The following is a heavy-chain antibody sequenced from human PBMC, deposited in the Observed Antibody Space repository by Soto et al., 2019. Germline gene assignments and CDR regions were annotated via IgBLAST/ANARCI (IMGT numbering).Heavy chain of an antibody. CDR3: ASNLLANWRCKHGMDV. CDR2: IWCDGSKK. Sequence: GGSLRLSCAASGFAFSIYGMHLVRQSPGKGLEWVAFIWCDGSKKYYADSVRGRFTISRDNSKNTLYLQMNSLRAEDTGVYYCASNLLANWRCKHGMDVWCQGTTITVSS. D-gene: IGHD7-27*01. J-gene: IGHJ6*02. CDR1: GFAFSIYG. V-gene: IGHV3-33*01.